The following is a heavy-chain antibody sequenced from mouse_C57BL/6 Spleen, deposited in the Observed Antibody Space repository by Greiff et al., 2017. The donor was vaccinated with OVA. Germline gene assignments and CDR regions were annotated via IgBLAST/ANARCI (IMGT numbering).Heavy chain of an antibody. CDR3: ARAPLFITTVVDYFDY. J-gene: IGHJ2*01. CDR2: IDPSDSYT. D-gene: IGHD1-1*01. Sequence: QVQLQQPGAELVMPGASVKLSCKASGYTFTSYWMHWVKQRPGQGLEWIGEIDPSDSYTNYNQKFKGKSTLTVDKSASTAYMQLSSLTSEDSAVYYCARAPLFITTVVDYFDYWGQGTTLTVSS. V-gene: IGHV1-69*01. CDR1: GYTFTSYW.